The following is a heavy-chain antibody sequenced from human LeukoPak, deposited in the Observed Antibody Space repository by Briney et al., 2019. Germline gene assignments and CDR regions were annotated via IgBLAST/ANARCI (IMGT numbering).Heavy chain of an antibody. V-gene: IGHV3-48*01. CDR1: GFTFSSYS. Sequence: PGGSLRLSCAASGFTFSSYSMSWVRQAPGKGLEWISYISSSGGSLYYADSVKGRFTISRDSDRNSLFLQMNSLTAEDTAIYYCARGRTGYSNNCFDFWGQGTLVTVSS. D-gene: IGHD6-13*01. J-gene: IGHJ4*02. CDR2: ISSSGGSL. CDR3: ARGRTGYSNNCFDF.